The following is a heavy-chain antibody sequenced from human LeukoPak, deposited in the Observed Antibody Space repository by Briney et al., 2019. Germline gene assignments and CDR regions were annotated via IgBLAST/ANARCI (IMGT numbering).Heavy chain of an antibody. CDR3: AKEISGATSGTY. D-gene: IGHD6-25*01. J-gene: IGHJ4*02. CDR2: ISAGGGSA. V-gene: IGHV3-23*01. CDR1: GFTFSSDA. Sequence: GGSLRLSCAASGFTFSSDAMTWVRQAPGKGLEWVSGISAGGGSAFYADSVKGRFTISRDNSRNTLYLQMSRLRAEDTAVYYCAKEISGATSGTYWGQGTPVTVSS.